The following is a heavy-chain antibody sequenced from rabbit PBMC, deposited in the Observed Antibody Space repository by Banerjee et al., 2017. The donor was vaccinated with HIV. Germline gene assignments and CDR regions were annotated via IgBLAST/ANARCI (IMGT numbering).Heavy chain of an antibody. V-gene: IGHV1S40*01. D-gene: IGHD4-1*01. CDR1: GFSFSSGYD. J-gene: IGHJ4*01. CDR3: ARDLAGVIGWNFDL. Sequence: QSLEESGGDLVKPGASLTLTCTVSGFSFSSGYDMCWVRQAPGKGLEWIADIATSSSGSTYYASWAKGRFTISKTSSTTVTLQMTSLTAADTATYFCARDLAGVIGWNFDLWGQGTLVTVS. CDR2: IATSSSGST.